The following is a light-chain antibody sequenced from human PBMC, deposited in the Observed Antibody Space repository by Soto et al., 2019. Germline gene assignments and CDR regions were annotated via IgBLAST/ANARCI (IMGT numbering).Light chain of an antibody. Sequence: QSALTQPPSASGAPGQRVTISCSGSDSNVGSTAVNWYQQVPGTAPKLLIFINNQRPSGVSDRFSGSKSGTSASLAISGLQAEDEADYYCSAWDDSLHVWLFGGGTKLTVL. CDR1: DSNVGSTA. CDR3: SAWDDSLHVWL. J-gene: IGLJ3*02. V-gene: IGLV1-44*01. CDR2: INN.